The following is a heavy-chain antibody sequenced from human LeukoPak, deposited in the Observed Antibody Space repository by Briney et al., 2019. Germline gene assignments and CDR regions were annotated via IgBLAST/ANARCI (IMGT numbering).Heavy chain of an antibody. CDR3: ARGRWGSSWYYFDY. Sequence: ASVKVSCKASGYTFTSYDINWVRQATGQGLEWMGWMNPNSGNTGYAQKFQGRVTITRNTSISTAYMELSSLRSEDTAVYYCARGRWGSSWYYFDYWGQGTLVTVSS. D-gene: IGHD6-13*01. J-gene: IGHJ4*02. V-gene: IGHV1-8*03. CDR1: GYTFTSYD. CDR2: MNPNSGNT.